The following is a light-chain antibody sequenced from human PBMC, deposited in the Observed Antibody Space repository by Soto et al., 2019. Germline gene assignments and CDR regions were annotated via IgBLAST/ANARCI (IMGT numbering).Light chain of an antibody. CDR1: QSIGNS. CDR3: RQRYNWPPT. CDR2: DAF. V-gene: IGKV3-11*01. J-gene: IGKJ4*01. Sequence: TVLTQSPATLSLSPGERATLSCKASQSIGNSLGWFQQKPGKAPRIIIDDAFNRATGIPARFTGSGSGSDFTLTIRSLEPEDFGVYYCRQRYNWPPTVGGGTKVDIK.